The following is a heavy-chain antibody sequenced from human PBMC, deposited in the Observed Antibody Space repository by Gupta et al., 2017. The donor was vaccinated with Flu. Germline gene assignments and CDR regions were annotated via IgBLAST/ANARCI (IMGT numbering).Heavy chain of an antibody. CDR3: AIMYYYDSSGYYGFFNY. D-gene: IGHD3-22*01. CDR1: GFTFSNYW. CDR2: INGDGSST. J-gene: IGHJ4*02. Sequence: EVQLVESGGYLVQPGGSLRLSCAASGFTFSNYWMHWIRQAPGKGLVWVSRINGDGSSTNYADSVKGRATISRDNAKNTLYLQMNSLRAEDTAVYYCAIMYYYDSSGYYGFFNYWGQGTLGTVSS. V-gene: IGHV3-74*01.